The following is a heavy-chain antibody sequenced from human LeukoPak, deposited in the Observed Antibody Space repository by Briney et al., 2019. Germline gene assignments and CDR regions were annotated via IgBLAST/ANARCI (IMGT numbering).Heavy chain of an antibody. J-gene: IGHJ4*02. V-gene: IGHV2-70*11. Sequence: ESGPTLVNPTQTLTLTCTFSGFSLTTGGMCVSWIRQPPGKALEWLARIDWDTDKYYSTSLKTRLTISKDTSKNQVVLTMTHMDPVDTASYFCARMGCGSYPNYFDYWGQGILVTVSS. D-gene: IGHD1-26*01. CDR2: IDWDTDK. CDR1: GFSLTTGGMC. CDR3: ARMGCGSYPNYFDY.